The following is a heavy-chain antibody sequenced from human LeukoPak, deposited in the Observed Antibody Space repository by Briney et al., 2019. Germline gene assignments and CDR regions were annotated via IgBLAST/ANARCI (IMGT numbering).Heavy chain of an antibody. J-gene: IGHJ2*01. V-gene: IGHV1-8*03. Sequence: ASVTVSFMASGYTFTNYDIHWVRQATGQGLAGMGWMNPNSGNTGYPQKFQGRVTITRNTSISTAYMELSSLRSEDTAVYYCASTWYYYGSGSPWYFDLWGRGTLVTVSS. CDR3: ASTWYYYGSGSPWYFDL. CDR1: GYTFTNYD. CDR2: MNPNSGNT. D-gene: IGHD3-10*01.